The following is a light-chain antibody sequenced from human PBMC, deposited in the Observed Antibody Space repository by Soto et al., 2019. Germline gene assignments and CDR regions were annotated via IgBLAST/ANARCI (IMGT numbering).Light chain of an antibody. Sequence: IVMTQSPGTLSVSPGERATLSCRASQNIGNKVGWYQKPGQAPRLLIYGASTRATGIPVRFSGSGSGTEFTLTITSLQSEDSAVYYCQEYNYWHPITFGGGTKVEIK. CDR2: GAS. J-gene: IGKJ4*01. V-gene: IGKV3-15*01. CDR3: QEYNYWHPIT. CDR1: QNIGNK.